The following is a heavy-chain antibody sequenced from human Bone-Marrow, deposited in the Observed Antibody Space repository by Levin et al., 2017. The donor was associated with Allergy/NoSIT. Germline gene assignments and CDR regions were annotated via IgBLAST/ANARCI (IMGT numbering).Heavy chain of an antibody. V-gene: IGHV3-30-3*01. D-gene: IGHD1-1*01. CDR2: ISSDGNKK. Sequence: SGGSLRLSCAASGVSFRNYPTHWVRQAPGKGLDWVALISSDGNKKYYAESVKGRFTISRDNSKNALYLQMNSLRVEDTAVYYCVRGSVTGDSEYWGQGTLVTVSS. CDR3: VRGSVTGDSEY. CDR1: GVSFRNYP. J-gene: IGHJ4*02.